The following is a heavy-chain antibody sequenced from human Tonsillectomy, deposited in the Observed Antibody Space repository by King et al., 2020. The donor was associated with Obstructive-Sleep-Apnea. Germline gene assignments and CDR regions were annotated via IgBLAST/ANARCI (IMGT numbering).Heavy chain of an antibody. CDR1: GYTFTSYY. Sequence: QLVQSGAEVKKPGASVKVSCKASGYTFTSYYMHWVRQAPGQGLEWMGIINPSGGSTSYAQKFQGRVTMTRDASTSTVYMELSSLRSEDTAVYYCARDRSRLWAFDIWGQGTMVTVSS. D-gene: IGHD3-16*01. CDR2: INPSGGST. J-gene: IGHJ3*02. V-gene: IGHV1-46*01. CDR3: ARDRSRLWAFDI.